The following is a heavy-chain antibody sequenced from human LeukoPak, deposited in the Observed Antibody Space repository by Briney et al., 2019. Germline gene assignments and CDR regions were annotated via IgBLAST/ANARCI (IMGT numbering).Heavy chain of an antibody. V-gene: IGHV3-21*01. CDR2: ISSSSSYI. D-gene: IGHD4-17*01. CDR1: GFTFSSYS. CDR3: ARRHDYGDYGLDY. J-gene: IGHJ4*02. Sequence: GGSLRLSCAASGFTFSSYSMNWVRQAPGKGPEWVSSISSSSSYIYYADSVKGRFTISRDNAKNSPYLQMNSLRAEDTAVYYCARRHDYGDYGLDYWGQGTLATVSS.